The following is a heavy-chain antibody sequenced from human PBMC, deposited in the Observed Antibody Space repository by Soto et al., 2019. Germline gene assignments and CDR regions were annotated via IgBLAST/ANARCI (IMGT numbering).Heavy chain of an antibody. CDR2: IYWDDSY. CDR1: GFSLSTSGVG. J-gene: IGHJ4*02. V-gene: IGHV2-5*02. Sequence: QITLKESGPTLVKPTQTLTLTCTFSGFSLSTSGVGVGWIRQPPGKALEWLAVIYWDDSYHYSPSLRSRLTITKTTSKNQVVLTMTNMDPVHTATYYCAHKGYGDYPLDYWGQGTLVTVSS. CDR3: AHKGYGDYPLDY. D-gene: IGHD4-17*01.